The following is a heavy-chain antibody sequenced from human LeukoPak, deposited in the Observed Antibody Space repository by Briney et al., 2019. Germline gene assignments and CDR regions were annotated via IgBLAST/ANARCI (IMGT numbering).Heavy chain of an antibody. CDR1: GDSISSGDYY. CDR3: ARGTGGGDSPNNWFDP. D-gene: IGHD2-21*02. V-gene: IGHV4-61*02. J-gene: IGHJ5*02. CDR2: ISSSGST. Sequence: SETLSLTCTVSGDSISSGDYYWSWIRQPAGKGLEWIGRISSSGSTNYNPSLNSRVTISLDKSKNNFSLKLTSVTAADTAVYYCARGTGGGDSPNNWFDPWGQGTLVTVSS.